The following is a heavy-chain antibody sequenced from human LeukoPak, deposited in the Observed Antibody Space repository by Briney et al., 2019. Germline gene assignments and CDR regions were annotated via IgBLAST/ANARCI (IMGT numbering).Heavy chain of an antibody. Sequence: GRSLRLSCAASGFTFDNYGMHWVRQAPGKGLEWVSGISWNSGSIGYADSVKGRFTISRDNAKNSLYLQMNNLRAEDTALYYCAKEGGGISGFDYWGQGTLVTVSS. CDR3: AKEGGGISGFDY. V-gene: IGHV3-9*01. J-gene: IGHJ4*02. CDR1: GFTFDNYG. CDR2: ISWNSGSI. D-gene: IGHD3-10*01.